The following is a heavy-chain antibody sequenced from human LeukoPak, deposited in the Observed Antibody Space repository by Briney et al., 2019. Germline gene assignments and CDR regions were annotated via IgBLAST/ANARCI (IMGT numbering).Heavy chain of an antibody. CDR2: INPNSGGT. CDR1: GYTFTGYY. V-gene: IGHV1-2*02. Sequence: ASVKVSCKASGYTFTGYYIHWVRQAPGQGLEWMGWINPNSGGTNYAQKFQGRVTMTRDTSISTAYMELSRLRSDDTAVYYCARSRSTEMATIGYWGQGTPVTVSS. D-gene: IGHD5-24*01. J-gene: IGHJ4*02. CDR3: ARSRSTEMATIGY.